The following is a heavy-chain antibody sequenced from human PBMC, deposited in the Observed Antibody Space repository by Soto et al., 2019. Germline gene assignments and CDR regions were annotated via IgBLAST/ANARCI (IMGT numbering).Heavy chain of an antibody. D-gene: IGHD6-13*01. CDR1: GFTFSSYG. J-gene: IGHJ4*02. Sequence: QVQLVESGGGVVQPGRSLRLSCAASGFTFSSYGMHWVRQAPGKGLEWVAVIWYDGSNKYYADSVKGRFTISRDNSKNTLYLQMNRLRAEDTAVYYCARCGIAAGDYWCQGTLVTVYS. CDR3: ARCGIAAGDY. V-gene: IGHV3-33*01. CDR2: IWYDGSNK.